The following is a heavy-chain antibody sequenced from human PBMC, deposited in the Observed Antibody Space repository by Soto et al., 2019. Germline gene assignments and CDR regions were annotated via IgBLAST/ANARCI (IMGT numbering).Heavy chain of an antibody. Sequence: GGSLRLSCAASGFTFSSYSMNWVRQAPGKGLEWVSSISSSSSYIYYADSVKGRFTISRDNAKNSLYLQMNSLRAEDTAVYYCARDYYDSSGSAGMDVWGQGTTVTVSS. J-gene: IGHJ6*02. D-gene: IGHD3-22*01. CDR3: ARDYYDSSGSAGMDV. V-gene: IGHV3-21*01. CDR2: ISSSSSYI. CDR1: GFTFSSYS.